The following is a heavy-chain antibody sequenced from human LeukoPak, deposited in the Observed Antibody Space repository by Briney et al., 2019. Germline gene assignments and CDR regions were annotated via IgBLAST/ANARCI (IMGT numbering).Heavy chain of an antibody. CDR2: ISAYNGNT. D-gene: IGHD6-19*01. J-gene: IGHJ5*02. V-gene: IGHV1-18*01. CDR3: ARNGGSGSNNNWFDP. Sequence: ATVKVSCKASGYTFTSYGISWVRQAPGQGLEWMGWISAYNGNTNYAQKLQGRVTMTTDTSTSTAYMELRSLRSDDTAVYYCARNGGSGSNNNWFDPWGQGTLVTVSS. CDR1: GYTFTSYG.